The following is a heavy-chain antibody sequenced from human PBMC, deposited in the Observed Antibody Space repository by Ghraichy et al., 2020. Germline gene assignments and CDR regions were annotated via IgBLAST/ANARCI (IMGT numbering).Heavy chain of an antibody. Sequence: SETLSLTCTVSGGSISSYYWSWIRQPPGKGLEWIGYIYYSGSTSYNPSLKSRVTISVDTSKNQFSLKLSSVTAADTAVYYCARVPPPLTMDYYYGMDVWGQGTTVTVSS. D-gene: IGHD3-10*01. CDR2: IYYSGST. V-gene: IGHV4-59*01. J-gene: IGHJ6*02. CDR1: GGSISSYY. CDR3: ARVPPPLTMDYYYGMDV.